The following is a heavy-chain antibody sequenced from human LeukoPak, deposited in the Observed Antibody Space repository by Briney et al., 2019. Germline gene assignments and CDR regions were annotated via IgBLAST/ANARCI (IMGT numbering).Heavy chain of an antibody. D-gene: IGHD5-12*01. CDR2: IWYDGSNK. J-gene: IGHJ5*02. Sequence: PGRSLRLSCAASGFTFSSYGMHWVRQAPGKGLEWVAVIWYDGSNKYSADSAKGRFTISRDNSKNTLYLQMNSLRAEDTAVYYCARAPYSGYDFAFEPWGQGTLVTVSS. CDR1: GFTFSSYG. CDR3: ARAPYSGYDFAFEP. V-gene: IGHV3-33*01.